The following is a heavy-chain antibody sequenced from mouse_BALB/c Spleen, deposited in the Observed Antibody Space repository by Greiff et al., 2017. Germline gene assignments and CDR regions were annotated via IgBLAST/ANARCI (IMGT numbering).Heavy chain of an antibody. Sequence: DVKLVESGGGLVKPGGSLKLSCAASGFTFSSYAMSWVRQTPEKRLEWVASISSGGSTYYPDSVKGRFTISRDNARNILYLQMSSLRSEDTAMYYCARELRWGYFDVWGAGTTVTVSS. D-gene: IGHD1-1*01. CDR2: ISSGGST. J-gene: IGHJ1*01. V-gene: IGHV5-6-5*01. CDR1: GFTFSSYA. CDR3: ARELRWGYFDV.